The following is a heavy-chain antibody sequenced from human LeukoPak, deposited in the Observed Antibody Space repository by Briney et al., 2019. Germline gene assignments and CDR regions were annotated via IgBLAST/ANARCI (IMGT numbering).Heavy chain of an antibody. CDR2: IYYSGST. CDR3: ARVEGIAVAFDY. V-gene: IGHV4-59*01. CDR1: GGSTSSYY. D-gene: IGHD6-19*01. Sequence: PSETLSLTCTVSGGSTSSYYWSWIRQPPGKGLEWIGYIYYSGSTNYNPSLKSRVTISVDTSKNQFSLKLSSVTAADTAVYYCARVEGIAVAFDYWGQGTLVTVSS. J-gene: IGHJ4*02.